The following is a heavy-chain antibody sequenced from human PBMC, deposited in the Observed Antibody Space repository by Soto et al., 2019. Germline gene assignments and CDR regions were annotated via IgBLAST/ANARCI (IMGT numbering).Heavy chain of an antibody. Sequence: EASVKVSCKASGGSFSSYSIGWVRQAPGQGLEWLGGIVHIFGAASYAQKFQGRVTITADKSTRTAYMELRSLSCEDTAVYYCAGINGRIAVSTHYFDFWGQGTLV. CDR1: GGSFSSYS. V-gene: IGHV1-69*06. CDR2: IVHIFGAA. CDR3: AGINGRIAVSTHYFDF. D-gene: IGHD6-19*01. J-gene: IGHJ4*02.